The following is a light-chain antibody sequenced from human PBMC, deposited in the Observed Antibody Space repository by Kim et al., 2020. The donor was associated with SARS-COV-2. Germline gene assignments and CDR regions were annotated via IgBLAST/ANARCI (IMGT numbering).Light chain of an antibody. CDR3: QAWDSSTAV. CDR1: ELGNKY. J-gene: IGLJ3*02. Sequence: SVSPGQPASITCSGDELGNKYAYWYQQKPGPSPVLVIYQSNKRPSGIPERFSGSNSGNTATLTISGTQAMDEADYYCQAWDSSTAVFGGGTQLTVL. V-gene: IGLV3-1*01. CDR2: QSN.